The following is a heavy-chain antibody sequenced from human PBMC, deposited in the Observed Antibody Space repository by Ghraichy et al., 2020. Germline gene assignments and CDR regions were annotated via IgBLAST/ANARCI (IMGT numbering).Heavy chain of an antibody. D-gene: IGHD6-19*01. Sequence: LSLTCAASGFTFSSYAMSWVRQAPGKGLEWVSAISGSGGSTYYADSVKGRFTISRDNSKNTLYLQMNSLRAEDTAVYYCAKDSGYSSGWYAFPALDYWGQGTLVTVSS. CDR2: ISGSGGST. CDR3: AKDSGYSSGWYAFPALDY. CDR1: GFTFSSYA. V-gene: IGHV3-23*01. J-gene: IGHJ4*02.